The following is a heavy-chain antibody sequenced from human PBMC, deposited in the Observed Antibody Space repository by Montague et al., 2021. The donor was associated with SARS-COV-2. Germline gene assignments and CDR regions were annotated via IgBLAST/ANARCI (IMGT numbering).Heavy chain of an antibody. CDR1: GFTFSGYA. CDR3: AKIVFQGGSNFFDN. V-gene: IGHV3-23*01. CDR2: FVYDGNST. Sequence: SLRLSCAASGFTFSGYAMNWVRQAPWNGLEWFSGFVYDGNSTYYTNSVKGRFTISRDIYKNTLYLQMNSLTAEDTAVYYCAKIVFQGGSNFFDNWGQGTLVTVSS. J-gene: IGHJ4*02. D-gene: IGHD5-24*01.